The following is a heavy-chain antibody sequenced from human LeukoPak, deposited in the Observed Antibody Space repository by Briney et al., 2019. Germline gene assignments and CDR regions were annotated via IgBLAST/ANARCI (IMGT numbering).Heavy chain of an antibody. V-gene: IGHV3-33*01. Sequence: GGSLRLSCAASGFTFSSYGMHWVRQAPGKGLEWVAVIWYDGSNKYYADSVKGRFTISGDNSKNTLYLQMNSLRAEDTAVYYCARDFDSSGPFDYWGQGTLVTVSS. D-gene: IGHD3-22*01. CDR1: GFTFSSYG. CDR3: ARDFDSSGPFDY. CDR2: IWYDGSNK. J-gene: IGHJ4*02.